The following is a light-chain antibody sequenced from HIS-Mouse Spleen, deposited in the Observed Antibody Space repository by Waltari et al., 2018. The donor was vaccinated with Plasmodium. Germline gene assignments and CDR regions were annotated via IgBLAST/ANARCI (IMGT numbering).Light chain of an antibody. CDR1: ALPKKY. J-gene: IGLJ3*02. CDR3: YSTDSSGNHRV. V-gene: IGLV3-10*01. CDR2: EDS. Sequence: SYELTQPPSVSVSPGQTARITCSGDALPKKYAYWYQQKSGKAPVLVIYEDSKRPSGVPERFSGSSSGTIATLTISGAQVEDEADYYCYSTDSSGNHRVFGGGTKLTVL.